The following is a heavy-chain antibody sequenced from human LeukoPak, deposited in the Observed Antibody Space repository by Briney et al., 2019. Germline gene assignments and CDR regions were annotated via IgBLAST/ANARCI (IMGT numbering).Heavy chain of an antibody. CDR1: GFTVSSYW. V-gene: IGHV3-74*01. CDR3: ARGSWDTIFAAFDY. D-gene: IGHD3-3*01. CDR2: INSDGSST. Sequence: PGGSLRLSCAASGFTVSSYWMHWVRQAPGKGLVWVSRINSDGSSTSYADSVKGRFTISRDNAKNTLYLQMNSLRAEDTAVYYCARGSWDTIFAAFDYWGQGTLVTVSS. J-gene: IGHJ4*02.